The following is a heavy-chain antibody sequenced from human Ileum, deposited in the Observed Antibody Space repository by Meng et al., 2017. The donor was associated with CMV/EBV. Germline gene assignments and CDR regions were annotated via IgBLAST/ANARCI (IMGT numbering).Heavy chain of an antibody. CDR1: GYSINSDHY. Sequence: SETLSLTCSVSGYSINSDHYWGWIRQPPGKGLEWIGSIHHSGDNYYNPSLKSRVTISVETSKNHFSLKLASVTAADTAVYFCARDHGDDFYYGMDVWGQGTTVTVSS. D-gene: IGHD4-17*01. J-gene: IGHJ6*02. V-gene: IGHV4-38-2*02. CDR3: ARDHGDDFYYGMDV. CDR2: IHHSGDN.